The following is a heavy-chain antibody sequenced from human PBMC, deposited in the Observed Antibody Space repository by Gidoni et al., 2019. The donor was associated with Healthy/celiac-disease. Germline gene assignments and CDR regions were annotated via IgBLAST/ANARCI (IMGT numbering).Heavy chain of an antibody. D-gene: IGHD5-18*01. V-gene: IGHV4-39*01. Sequence: QLQLQESGPGLVKPSETLSLTCTVSGGSIRSSSYYWGWIRQPPGKGLEWIGSIYYSGSTYYNPSLKSRVTISVDTSKNQFSLKLSSVTAADTAVYYCARQNGYSYARSDYWGQGTLVTVSS. CDR1: GGSIRSSSYY. CDR3: ARQNGYSYARSDY. J-gene: IGHJ4*02. CDR2: IYYSGST.